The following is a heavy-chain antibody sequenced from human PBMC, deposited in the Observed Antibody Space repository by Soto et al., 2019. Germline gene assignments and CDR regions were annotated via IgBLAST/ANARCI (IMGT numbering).Heavy chain of an antibody. J-gene: IGHJ5*02. CDR2: IIPIFGTA. V-gene: IGHV1-69*01. CDR3: ARDGGGEYSSSIWFDP. Sequence: QVQLVQSGAEVKKPGSSVKVSCKASGGTFSSYAISWVRQAPGQGLEWMGGIIPIFGTANYAQKFQGRVTITADESTSTVYMELGSLRSEDTAVYYCARDGGGEYSSSIWFDPWGQGTLVTVSS. D-gene: IGHD6-6*01. CDR1: GGTFSSYA.